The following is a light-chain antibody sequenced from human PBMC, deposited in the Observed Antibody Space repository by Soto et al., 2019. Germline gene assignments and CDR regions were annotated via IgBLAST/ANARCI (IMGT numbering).Light chain of an antibody. J-gene: IGLJ2*01. Sequence: QSALTQPPSASGSPGQSVTISCTGTSSDVGGYNYVSWYQQHPGKAPKLMIYDVSNRPSGVPDRFSGSKSGNTASLTVSGLQAEDEAYYYCSSYAGRNTLVFGGGTKVTVL. CDR1: SSDVGGYNY. CDR3: SSYAGRNTLV. V-gene: IGLV2-8*01. CDR2: DVS.